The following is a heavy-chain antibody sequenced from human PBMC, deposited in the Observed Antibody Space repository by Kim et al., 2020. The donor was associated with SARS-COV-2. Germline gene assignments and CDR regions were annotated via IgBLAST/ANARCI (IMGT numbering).Heavy chain of an antibody. V-gene: IGHV3-15*01. CDR3: TTLLRYFDWLAVKHYYYCMHV. D-gene: IGHD3-9*01. CDR2: IKSKTDGGTT. Sequence: GGSLRLSCAASGFTFSNAWMSWVRQAPGKGLEWVGRIKSKTDGGTTDYAAPVKGRFTISRDDSKNTLYLQMNSLKTADTAVYYCTTLLRYFDWLAVKHYYYCMHVGGQGPTVTVSS. CDR1: GFTFSNAW. J-gene: IGHJ6*02.